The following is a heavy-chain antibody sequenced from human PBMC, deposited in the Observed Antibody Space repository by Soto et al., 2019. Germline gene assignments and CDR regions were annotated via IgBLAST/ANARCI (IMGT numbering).Heavy chain of an antibody. V-gene: IGHV3-64*01. CDR1: GFTLSGYA. Sequence: EVQLAESGGGLAQPGGSLRLSCAASGFTLSGYAMDWVRQAPGKGLEYVSGISSNGVGTYYANSVQGRFTISRDNSKTTVYLQMGSLRPEEMAVYYCARRARPDFYYMDVWGKGTTVTVSS. D-gene: IGHD6-6*01. CDR2: ISSNGVGT. CDR3: ARRARPDFYYMDV. J-gene: IGHJ6*03.